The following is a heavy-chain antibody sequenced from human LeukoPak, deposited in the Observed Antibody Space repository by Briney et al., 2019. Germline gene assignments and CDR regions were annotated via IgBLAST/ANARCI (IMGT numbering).Heavy chain of an antibody. CDR3: ARSGYGSRWYFFDH. V-gene: IGHV3-23*01. CDR1: GFTFSSYA. Sequence: GGSLRLSCAASGFTFSSYAMSWVRQAPGKGLEWVSAISGSGGSTYYADSVKGRFTISRDNSKNTLYLQMNSLRDEDTAVYYCARSGYGSRWYFFDHWGQGTLVTVSS. J-gene: IGHJ4*02. CDR2: ISGSGGST. D-gene: IGHD6-13*01.